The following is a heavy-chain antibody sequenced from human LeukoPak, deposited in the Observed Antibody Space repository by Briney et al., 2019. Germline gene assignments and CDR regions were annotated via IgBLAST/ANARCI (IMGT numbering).Heavy chain of an antibody. CDR1: GGSISRGGYY. CDR2: IYYSGST. Sequence: PSETLSLTCTVSGGSISRGGYYWSWIRQHPGKGLEWIGYIYYSGSTYYNPSLKSRVTISVDTSKNQFSLKLSSVTAADTAGYYCARRPRYCSSTSCFIFDYWGQGTLVTVSS. J-gene: IGHJ4*02. CDR3: ARRPRYCSSTSCFIFDY. D-gene: IGHD2-2*01. V-gene: IGHV4-31*03.